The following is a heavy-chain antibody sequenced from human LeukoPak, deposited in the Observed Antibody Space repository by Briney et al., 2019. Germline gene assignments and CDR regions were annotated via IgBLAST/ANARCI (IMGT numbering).Heavy chain of an antibody. CDR2: ISAYNGNT. CDR3: ARGRKSVYCSSTSCENKSDY. V-gene: IGHV1-18*01. D-gene: IGHD2-2*01. Sequence: ASVKVSCKASGYTFTSYDISWVRQAPGQGLEWMGWISAYNGNTNYAQKLQGRVTMTTDTSTSTAYMELRSLRSDDTAVYYCARGRKSVYCSSTSCENKSDYWGQGTLVTVSS. CDR1: GYTFTSYD. J-gene: IGHJ4*02.